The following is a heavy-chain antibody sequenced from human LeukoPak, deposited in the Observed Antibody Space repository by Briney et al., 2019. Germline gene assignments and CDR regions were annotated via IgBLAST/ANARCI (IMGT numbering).Heavy chain of an antibody. D-gene: IGHD3-10*01. J-gene: IGHJ6*01. V-gene: IGHV1-18*01. CDR3: ARESSGSWISYYDYCMVV. Sequence: ASLKLSCKASGYTFTSYCMSWVRQAPGKGLEWMGWINPDGGNTNYAHTLQGRVTITRDTSKNTAYMELTSLRADDTAVYYCARESSGSWISYYDYCMVVWRGETTLTLSS. CDR1: GYTFTSYC. CDR2: INPDGGNT.